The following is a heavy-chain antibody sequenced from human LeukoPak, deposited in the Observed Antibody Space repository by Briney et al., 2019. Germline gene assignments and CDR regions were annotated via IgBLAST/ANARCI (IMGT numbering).Heavy chain of an antibody. J-gene: IGHJ4*02. Sequence: GGSLRLSCAASGFTVSSNYMSWVRQAPGKGLEWVSYISSSGSTIYYADSVKGRFTISRDNAKNSLYLQMNSLRAEGTAVYYCARDSAAARDKNDYWGQGTLVTVSS. V-gene: IGHV3-11*04. CDR2: ISSSGSTI. CDR3: ARDSAAARDKNDY. D-gene: IGHD1-26*01. CDR1: GFTVSSNY.